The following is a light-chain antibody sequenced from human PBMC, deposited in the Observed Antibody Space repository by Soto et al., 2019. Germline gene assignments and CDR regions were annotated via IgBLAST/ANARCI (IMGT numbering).Light chain of an antibody. Sequence: QSALTQPAAVSGSPGQSLTISCTGTSSDVGGYNYVSWYQQHPGKAPKLMIYDVSNRPSGVSNRFSGSKSGNTASLTVSGLQAEDAADYDCSSYTSSSTLRVFGGGTKLTVL. CDR2: DVS. V-gene: IGLV2-14*01. J-gene: IGLJ2*01. CDR1: SSDVGGYNY. CDR3: SSYTSSSTLRV.